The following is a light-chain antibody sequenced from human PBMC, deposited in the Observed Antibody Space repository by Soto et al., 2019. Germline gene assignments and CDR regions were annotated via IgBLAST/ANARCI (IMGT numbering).Light chain of an antibody. V-gene: IGKV1-5*03. CDR2: GAS. CDR3: QQYNSPIT. Sequence: DIQMTQYPSTRSASVGDRVTITCRASQDIDTWLAWYQQKPGQAPKLLIYGASSLEPGVTSRFSGSGSGTEFTLTITSLQPDDFATYYCQQYNSPITFGQETRLYIK. J-gene: IGKJ5*01. CDR1: QDIDTW.